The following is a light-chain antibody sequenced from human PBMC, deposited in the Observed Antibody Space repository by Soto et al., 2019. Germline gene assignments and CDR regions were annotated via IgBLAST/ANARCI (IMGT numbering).Light chain of an antibody. CDR1: QSVSSL. CDR3: HQRSYWSPS. J-gene: IGKJ3*01. V-gene: IGKV3-11*01. Sequence: EIVLTQSPATLSLSPGERAALSCRASQSVSSLLAWDQQKPGQAPRLLIYAASNRATGIPARFSGSGSGTDFTLTISSLEPEDFAVYYCHQRSYWSPSFGPGTTVEIK. CDR2: AAS.